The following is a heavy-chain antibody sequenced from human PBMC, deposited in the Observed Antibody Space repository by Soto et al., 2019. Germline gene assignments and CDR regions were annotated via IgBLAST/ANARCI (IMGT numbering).Heavy chain of an antibody. Sequence: ASVKVSCKASGYTFPSYAMHWVRQAPGQRLEWMGWINAGNGNTKYSQKFQGRVTITRDTSASTAYMELSSLRSEDTAVYYCARNSYSYYYGSGSYSRSGAFDIWGQGTMVTVSS. D-gene: IGHD3-10*01. J-gene: IGHJ3*02. CDR2: INAGNGNT. CDR3: ARNSYSYYYGSGSYSRSGAFDI. CDR1: GYTFPSYA. V-gene: IGHV1-3*01.